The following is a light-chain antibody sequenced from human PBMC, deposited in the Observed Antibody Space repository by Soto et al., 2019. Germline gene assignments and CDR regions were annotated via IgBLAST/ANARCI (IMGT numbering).Light chain of an antibody. CDR1: QSVGTY. CDR3: QQYGNSPQIT. CDR2: DSS. V-gene: IGKV3D-20*01. Sequence: IVLTQSPATLSLSPGERATLSCGASQSVGTYIAWYKQKPGLAPRLVMFDSSTRATGIPDRLSGSGSGTDFTLTISRLEPEDFAVYFCQQYGNSPQITFGQGTRLEIK. J-gene: IGKJ5*01.